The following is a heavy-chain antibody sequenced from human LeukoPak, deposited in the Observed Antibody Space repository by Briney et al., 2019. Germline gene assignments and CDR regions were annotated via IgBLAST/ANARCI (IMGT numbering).Heavy chain of an antibody. Sequence: GASVKVSCNPSGYTFTTYGISLVRQAPGQGLEWMGWMSAYTGDTEYAQRFQGRVTITRDTSTSTAYMELRNLRSDNTAVYYCARGGGYCGGDCFPYWGQGTLVTVSS. V-gene: IGHV1-18*01. D-gene: IGHD2-21*02. CDR1: GYTFTTYG. CDR2: MSAYTGDT. CDR3: ARGGGYCGGDCFPY. J-gene: IGHJ4*02.